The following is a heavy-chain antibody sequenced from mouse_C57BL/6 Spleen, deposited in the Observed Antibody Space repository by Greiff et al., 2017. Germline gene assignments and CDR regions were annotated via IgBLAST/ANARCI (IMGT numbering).Heavy chain of an antibody. CDR3: ARAFYGSSYGWYFDV. D-gene: IGHD1-1*01. Sequence: VKLQESDAELVKPGASVKISCKVSGYTFTDHTIHWMKQRPEQGLEWIGYIYPRDGSTKYNEKFKGKATLTADKSSSTAYMQLNSLTSEDSAVYFCARAFYGSSYGWYFDVWGTGTTVTVSS. CDR1: GYTFTDHT. V-gene: IGHV1-78*01. J-gene: IGHJ1*03. CDR2: IYPRDGST.